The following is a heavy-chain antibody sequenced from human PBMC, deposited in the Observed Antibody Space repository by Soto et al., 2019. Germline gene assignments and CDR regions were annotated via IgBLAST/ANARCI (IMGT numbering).Heavy chain of an antibody. V-gene: IGHV5-51*01. CDR2: MYPGDSVT. CDR3: ARGVVVAGTTNGFDI. D-gene: IGHD6-19*01. J-gene: IGHJ3*02. Sequence: GGALKISCKGSGYKFTNYWIGRVRQMPGKGLEWLGIMYPGDSVTIYSPPFQGQVTISVDKSTNTAYLQWSSLKASDTAMYFCARGVVVAGTTNGFDIWGQGTMVTVSS. CDR1: GYKFTNYW.